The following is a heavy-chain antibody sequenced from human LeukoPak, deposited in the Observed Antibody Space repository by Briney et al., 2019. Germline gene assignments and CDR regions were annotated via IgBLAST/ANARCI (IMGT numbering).Heavy chain of an antibody. V-gene: IGHV3-23*01. Sequence: GGSLRLSCAASGFTFSSYAMSWVRQAPGKGLEWVSVISVSGGSTYYADSVKGRFTISRDNSKNTLYLQMNSLRADDTAVYYCAKDLSYGMDVWGQGTTVTVSS. CDR3: AKDLSYGMDV. CDR2: ISVSGGST. J-gene: IGHJ6*02. CDR1: GFTFSSYA.